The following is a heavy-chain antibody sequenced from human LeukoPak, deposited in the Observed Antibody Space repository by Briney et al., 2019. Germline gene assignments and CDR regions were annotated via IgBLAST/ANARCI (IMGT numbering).Heavy chain of an antibody. CDR2: IWYDGSNK. CDR1: GFTSSSYG. V-gene: IGHV3-33*01. J-gene: IGHJ4*02. Sequence: GRSLRLSCAASGFTSSSYGMHWVRQAPGKGLEWVAVIWYDGSNKYYADSVKGRFTISRDNSKNALYLQMNSLRAEDTAVYYCARGYGVRGVIITPGYWGQGTLVTVSS. D-gene: IGHD3-10*01. CDR3: ARGYGVRGVIITPGY.